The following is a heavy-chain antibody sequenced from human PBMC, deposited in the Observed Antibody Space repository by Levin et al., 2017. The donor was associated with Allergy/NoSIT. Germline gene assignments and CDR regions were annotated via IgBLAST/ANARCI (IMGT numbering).Heavy chain of an antibody. Sequence: GESLKISCAASGFTFSSYWMHWVRQAPGKGLVWVSRINSDGSSTSYADSVKGRFTISRDNAKNTLYLQMNSLRAEDTAVYYCASLFCGGDCYRGLASDSWGQGTLVTVSS. CDR2: INSDGSST. CDR3: ASLFCGGDCYRGLASDS. J-gene: IGHJ5*01. V-gene: IGHV3-74*01. D-gene: IGHD2-21*01. CDR1: GFTFSSYW.